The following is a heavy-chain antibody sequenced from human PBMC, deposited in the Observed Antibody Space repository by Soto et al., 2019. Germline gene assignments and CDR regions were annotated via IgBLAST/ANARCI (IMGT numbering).Heavy chain of an antibody. D-gene: IGHD6-6*01. CDR2: ISGTGLSK. CDR1: GFTFETTA. V-gene: IGHV3-23*01. CDR3: ASAGGVNEYMWETQI. J-gene: IGHJ4*02. Sequence: PGGALRLSCVASGFTFETTALSGVRQAPGKGLEWVATISGTGLSKYYADSMKSRFIISRDNCRNTLYLQMNGLRAEDTAISYSASAGGVNEYMWETQIWGPGTPFTACS.